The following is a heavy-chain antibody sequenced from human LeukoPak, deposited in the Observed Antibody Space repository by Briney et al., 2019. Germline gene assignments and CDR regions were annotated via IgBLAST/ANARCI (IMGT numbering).Heavy chain of an antibody. Sequence: HGESLKISCKGSGYIFTSYWLGWVRQMPGKGLEWMGIIYPGDSDTRYSPSFQGQVTISADKSISTAYLQWSSLKASDTAMYYCNLQSGSDNFDYWGQGTLVTVSS. D-gene: IGHD4-11*01. CDR3: NLQSGSDNFDY. CDR2: IYPGDSDT. V-gene: IGHV5-51*01. J-gene: IGHJ4*02. CDR1: GYIFTSYW.